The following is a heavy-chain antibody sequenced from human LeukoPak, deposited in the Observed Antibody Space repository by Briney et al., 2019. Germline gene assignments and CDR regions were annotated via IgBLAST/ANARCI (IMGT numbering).Heavy chain of an antibody. J-gene: IGHJ4*02. Sequence: GGSLRLSCAASGFTFNNYAVGWVRQAPGKGLEWVSAISGGGVSTYYADSVKGRFPISRDNSKTTLYLQMNSLRAEDTAVYYCAKNVNGGNWYYFDHWGQGTLVTVSS. D-gene: IGHD1-20*01. CDR1: GFTFNNYA. V-gene: IGHV3-23*01. CDR3: AKNVNGGNWYYFDH. CDR2: ISGGGVST.